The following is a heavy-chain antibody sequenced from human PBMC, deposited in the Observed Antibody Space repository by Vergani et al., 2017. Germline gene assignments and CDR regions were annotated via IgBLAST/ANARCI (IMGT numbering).Heavy chain of an antibody. CDR1: GGSISSYY. CDR3: ARGPDTARMFFDY. J-gene: IGHJ4*02. D-gene: IGHD5-18*01. CDR2: IYYSGST. V-gene: IGHV4-59*01. Sequence: QVQLQESGPGLVKPSETLSLTCTVSGGSISSYYWSWIRQPPGKGLEWIGYIYYSGSTNYNPSLKSRVTISVDTSKNQFSLKLSSVTAADTAVYYCARGPDTARMFFDYWGQGTLVTVSS.